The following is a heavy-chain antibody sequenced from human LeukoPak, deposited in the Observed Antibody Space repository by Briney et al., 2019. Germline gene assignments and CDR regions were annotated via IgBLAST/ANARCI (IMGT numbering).Heavy chain of an antibody. CDR3: ARLGYCSGGSCYTIFDY. CDR1: GYTFTSYG. J-gene: IGHJ4*02. Sequence: ASVKVSCKASGYTFTSYGISWVRQAPGQGLEWMGWSSAYNGNTNYAQKLQGRVTMTTDTSTSTAYMELRSLRSDDTAVYYCARLGYCSGGSCYTIFDYWGQGTLVTVSS. D-gene: IGHD2-15*01. CDR2: SSAYNGNT. V-gene: IGHV1-18*01.